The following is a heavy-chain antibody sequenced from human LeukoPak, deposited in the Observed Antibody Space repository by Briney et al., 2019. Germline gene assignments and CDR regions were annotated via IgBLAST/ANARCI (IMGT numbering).Heavy chain of an antibody. CDR1: GFTFSSYA. J-gene: IGHJ4*02. CDR2: ISYDGSNK. CDR3: AREGGYFAFDY. V-gene: IGHV3-30*14. D-gene: IGHD3-22*01. Sequence: GGSLRLSCAASGFTFSSYAMHWVRQAPGKGLEWVAVISYDGSNKYYADSVKGRFTISRDNSKNTLYLQMNSLRAEDTAVYYCAREGGYFAFDYWGQGTLVTVSS.